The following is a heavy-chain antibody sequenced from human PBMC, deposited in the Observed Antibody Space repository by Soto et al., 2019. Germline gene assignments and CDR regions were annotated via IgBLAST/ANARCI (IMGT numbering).Heavy chain of an antibody. D-gene: IGHD6-19*01. Sequence: QVQLQESGPGLVKPSGTLSLTCAVSSASISNSNWWSWVRQPPGKGLEWIGEIYHSGSTNYNPSLKSRVTISVDKSKNQFSLKLRSVTAADTAVYYCARNPSGWYGAFDSWGQGTMVTVSA. V-gene: IGHV4-4*02. J-gene: IGHJ3*02. CDR2: IYHSGST. CDR1: SASISNSNW. CDR3: ARNPSGWYGAFDS.